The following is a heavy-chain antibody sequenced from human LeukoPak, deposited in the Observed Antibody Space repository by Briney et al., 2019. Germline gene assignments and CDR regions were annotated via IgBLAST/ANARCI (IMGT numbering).Heavy chain of an antibody. CDR3: ARAARTRLEWLLFY. CDR2: INAGNGNT. J-gene: IGHJ4*02. D-gene: IGHD3-3*01. Sequence: ASVKVSCKASGYTFTSYAMHWVRQAPGQRLEWMGWINAGNGNTKYSQKFQGRVTITRDTSASTAYMELSSLRSEDTAVYYCARAARTRLEWLLFYWGQGTLVTVSS. CDR1: GYTFTSYA. V-gene: IGHV1-3*01.